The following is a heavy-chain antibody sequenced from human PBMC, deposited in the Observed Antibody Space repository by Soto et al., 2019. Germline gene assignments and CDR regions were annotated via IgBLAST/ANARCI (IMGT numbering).Heavy chain of an antibody. Sequence: SETLSLTCTFSGCSISNNYWSWIRQPPGKGLEWIGWIYYSGNTEYNPSLQSRVTISVDTSKNQFSLKLISVTPADTAVYYCARGGWSNDYWGLGTLVTVSS. J-gene: IGHJ4*02. V-gene: IGHV4-59*01. CDR3: ARGGWSNDY. CDR2: IYYSGNT. CDR1: GCSISNNY.